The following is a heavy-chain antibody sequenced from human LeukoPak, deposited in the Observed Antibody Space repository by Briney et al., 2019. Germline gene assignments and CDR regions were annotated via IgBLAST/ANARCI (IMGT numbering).Heavy chain of an antibody. CDR1: GVSVSSGSSF. D-gene: IGHD3-22*01. Sequence: SETLSLTCTVSGVSVSSGSSFWSWIRQPPGKGLEWIGCIYHSGNTNYNPSLKSRVTISVDTSKSQLSLKLNSVTAADTAVYYCARGYDSSAYYPLNYWGQGTLVTVSS. J-gene: IGHJ4*02. V-gene: IGHV4-61*01. CDR3: ARGYDSSAYYPLNY. CDR2: IYHSGNT.